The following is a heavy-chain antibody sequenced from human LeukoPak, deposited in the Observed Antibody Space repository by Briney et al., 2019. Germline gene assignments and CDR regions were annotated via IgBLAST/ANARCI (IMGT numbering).Heavy chain of an antibody. CDR2: IWYDESNE. Sequence: GGSLRLSCATSGFTFSTYAMHWVRQAPGKGLEWVAVIWYDESNEHYVDSVKGRFTISRDNSINTLSLQMNSLRVEDTAVYYCAREVDCSGGRCYRGEFDYWGQGTLVTVSS. J-gene: IGHJ4*02. CDR3: AREVDCSGGRCYRGEFDY. V-gene: IGHV3-33*01. CDR1: GFTFSTYA. D-gene: IGHD2-15*01.